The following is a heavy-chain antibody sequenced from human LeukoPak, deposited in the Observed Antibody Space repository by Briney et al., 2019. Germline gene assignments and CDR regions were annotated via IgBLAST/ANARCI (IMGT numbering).Heavy chain of an antibody. Sequence: ASVKVSFKASGYTFTSYDINWVRQATGQGLEWMGWMNPNSGNTGYAQKFQGRVTMTRNTSISTAYMELSSLRSEDTAVYYCARGVRSYYGSGTRWFDPWGQGTLVTVSS. J-gene: IGHJ5*02. CDR1: GYTFTSYD. CDR2: MNPNSGNT. D-gene: IGHD3-10*01. CDR3: ARGVRSYYGSGTRWFDP. V-gene: IGHV1-8*01.